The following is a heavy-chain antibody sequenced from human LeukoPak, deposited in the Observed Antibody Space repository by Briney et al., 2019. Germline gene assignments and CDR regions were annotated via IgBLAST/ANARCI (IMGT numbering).Heavy chain of an antibody. CDR3: ARDILGTSGHFDY. CDR2: IGGSSSYT. CDR1: GFTLSDYY. Sequence: GGSLRLSCAASGFTLSDYYMSRIRQAPGKGLEWVSYIGGSSSYTNYADSVKGRFTISRDNTENSLYLQMSSLRAEDTAVYYCARDILGTSGHFDYWGHGILVTVSS. J-gene: IGHJ4*01. V-gene: IGHV3-11*06. D-gene: IGHD1-26*01.